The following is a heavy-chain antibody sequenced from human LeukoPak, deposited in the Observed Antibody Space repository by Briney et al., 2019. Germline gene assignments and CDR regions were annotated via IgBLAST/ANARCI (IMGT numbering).Heavy chain of an antibody. CDR1: GFSVSSNY. CDR2: IYSDGRT. J-gene: IGHJ4*02. D-gene: IGHD2-15*01. CDR3: ATRNPCTGGSCYFGY. Sequence: GGSLRLSCAASGFSVSSNYMSWVRHALGKGLEWVSVIYSDGRTYYADSVKGRFTISRDNSKNTLYLQMNSLRAVDTAVFYCATRNPCTGGSCYFGYWGQGTLVTVSS. V-gene: IGHV3-66*01.